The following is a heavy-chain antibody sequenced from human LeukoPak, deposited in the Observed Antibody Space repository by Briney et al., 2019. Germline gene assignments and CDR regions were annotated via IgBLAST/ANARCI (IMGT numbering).Heavy chain of an antibody. Sequence: ASVKVSCKASGYTFSSYGIGWVRQAPRQGLEWMGWITAGNGNTNYAQKVQGRVTMTTDTSTSTAYMELRSLRSDDTAVYFCARDLARGYSYGYNAFDIWGQRTIVTVSS. D-gene: IGHD5-18*01. J-gene: IGHJ3*02. CDR3: ARDLARGYSYGYNAFDI. CDR2: ITAGNGNT. CDR1: GYTFSSYG. V-gene: IGHV1-18*01.